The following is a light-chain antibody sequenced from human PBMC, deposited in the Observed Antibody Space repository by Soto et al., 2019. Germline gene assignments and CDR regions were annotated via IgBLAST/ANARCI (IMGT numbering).Light chain of an antibody. CDR3: QQYSTYPIT. CDR1: QGISNY. J-gene: IGKJ5*01. V-gene: IGKV1-16*02. CDR2: DAS. Sequence: DIQMTQSPSSLSASVGDRVTITCRASQGISNYLAWSQQKPGKAPKSLIYDASSLRSGVPSKFSGSGFGTEFTLTSSSLQPEDFATYYCQQYSTYPITFGQGTRLEIK.